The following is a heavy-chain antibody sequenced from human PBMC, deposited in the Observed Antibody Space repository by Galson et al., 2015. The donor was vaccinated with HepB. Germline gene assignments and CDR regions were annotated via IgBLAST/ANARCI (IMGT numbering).Heavy chain of an antibody. D-gene: IGHD2-21*02. CDR2: IHPGDSNT. J-gene: IGHJ5*02. CDR1: GYNFDNYW. CDR3: ARLRGSVVTPAPNWFDP. Sequence: QSGAEVKEPGESLKISCRVSGYNFDNYWIGWVRQMPGKGPEWMGIIHPGDSNTRYSPSFQGQVTISADKSISTAYLQWSSLKASDTAMYYCARLRGSVVTPAPNWFDPWG. V-gene: IGHV5-51*03.